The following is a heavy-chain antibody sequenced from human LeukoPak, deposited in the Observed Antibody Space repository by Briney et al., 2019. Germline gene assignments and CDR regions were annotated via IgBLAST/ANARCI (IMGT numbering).Heavy chain of an antibody. CDR1: GGSISSGGYY. CDR2: IYHSGST. J-gene: IGHJ4*02. Sequence: SQTLSLTCTVSGGSISSGGYYWSWIRQPPGKGLEWIGYIYHSGSTYYNPSLKSRVTISVDRSKNQFSLKLSSVTAADTAVYYCARSSITISGVVRNQYYFDYWGQGTLVTVSS. V-gene: IGHV4-30-2*01. D-gene: IGHD3-3*01. CDR3: ARSSITISGVVRNQYYFDY.